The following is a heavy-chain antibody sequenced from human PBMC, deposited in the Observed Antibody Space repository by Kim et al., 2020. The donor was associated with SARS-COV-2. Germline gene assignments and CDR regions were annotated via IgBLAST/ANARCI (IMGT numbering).Heavy chain of an antibody. Sequence: GGSLRLSCAASGFTFSSYDMHWVRQATGKGLEWVSAIGTAGDTYYPGSVKGRFTISRENAKNSLYLQMNSLRAGDTAVYYCARGYGSGSYFDYWGQGTLVTVSS. CDR2: IGTAGDT. D-gene: IGHD3-10*01. J-gene: IGHJ4*02. CDR1: GFTFSSYD. CDR3: ARGYGSGSYFDY. V-gene: IGHV3-13*04.